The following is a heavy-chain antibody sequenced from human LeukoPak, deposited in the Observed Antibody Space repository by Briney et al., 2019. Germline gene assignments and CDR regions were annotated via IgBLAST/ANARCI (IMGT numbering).Heavy chain of an antibody. CDR1: GGSISSSNW. J-gene: IGHJ4*02. CDR3: ARFTEVTGPYYFDY. D-gene: IGHD2-21*02. V-gene: IGHV4-4*02. CDR2: IYHSGST. Sequence: PSETLSLTCAVSGGSISSSNWWSWVRQPPGKGLEWIGEIYHSGSTNYNPSLKSRVTISVDKSKNQFSLKLSSVTAADTAVYYCARFTEVTGPYYFDYWGRGTLVTVSS.